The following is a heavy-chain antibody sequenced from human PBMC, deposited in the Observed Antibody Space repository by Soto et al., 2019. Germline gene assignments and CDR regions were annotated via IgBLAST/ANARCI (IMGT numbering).Heavy chain of an antibody. D-gene: IGHD3-3*01. CDR2: ISWNSGSI. CDR3: EKGGMERRFLYWLEREHYYCYRMDV. Sequence: EVQLVESGGGLVQPGRSLRLSCAASGFTFDDYAMHWVRQAPGKGLEWVSGISWNSGSIGYADSVKGRFTISRDNAKNTLDMKINSQRAEDTALDYSEKGGMERRFLYWLEREHYYCYRMDVWGQGTPVTVSS. J-gene: IGHJ6*02. V-gene: IGHV3-9*01. CDR1: GFTFDDYA.